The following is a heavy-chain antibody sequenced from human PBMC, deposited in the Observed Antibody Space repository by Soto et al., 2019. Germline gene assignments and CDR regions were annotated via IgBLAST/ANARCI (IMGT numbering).Heavy chain of an antibody. D-gene: IGHD2-15*01. J-gene: IGHJ1*01. CDR2: IIPAFGPA. CDR3: ARSGPYCNGGSCYFQY. Sequence: QVQLVQSGAEVKKPGSSVKVSCKVSGGTFSSFDISWLRQAPGQRPEWMGGIIPAFGPANYAPKFQGTVSITADASATTVYMDLSILRSDDTGVYYCARSGPYCNGGSCYFQYWGQGTLVTVSS. CDR1: GGTFSSFD. V-gene: IGHV1-69*01.